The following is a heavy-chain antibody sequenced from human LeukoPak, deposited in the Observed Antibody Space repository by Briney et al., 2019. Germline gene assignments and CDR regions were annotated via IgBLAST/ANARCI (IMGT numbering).Heavy chain of an antibody. CDR3: VKAGRSGTHYSDFDY. CDR2: ITGDGGST. J-gene: IGHJ4*02. CDR1: GFTFNEYA. V-gene: IGHV3-43*02. D-gene: IGHD1-26*01. Sequence: QAGGSLSLSCAASGFTFNEYAMYWVRHAPGKGLEWVSLITGDGGSTSYADSVKGTFTISRDNSENSLNLQMKSLTTEDNALYYCVKAGRSGTHYSDFDYWGQGTLVTVSS.